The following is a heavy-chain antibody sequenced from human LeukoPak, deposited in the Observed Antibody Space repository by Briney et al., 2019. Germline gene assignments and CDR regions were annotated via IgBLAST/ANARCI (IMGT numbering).Heavy chain of an antibody. CDR3: AKGRDYYASGSSSGIDY. D-gene: IGHD3-10*01. V-gene: IGHV3-23*01. CDR2: ISGRGGST. CDR1: GFTYRSYA. Sequence: GGSLRLSCAAWGFTYRSYAMSWVRQAPGKGLEGVSAISGRGGSTYCADSVKGRFTIPRDNSKNTLYLQMNSLRAEDTAVYYCAKGRDYYASGSSSGIDYWGQETLVTVSS. J-gene: IGHJ4*02.